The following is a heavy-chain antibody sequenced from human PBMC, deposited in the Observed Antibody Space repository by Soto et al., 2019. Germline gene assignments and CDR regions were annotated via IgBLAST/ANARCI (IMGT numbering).Heavy chain of an antibody. D-gene: IGHD1-1*01. CDR3: AKDGRTGTLYYYYGMDV. Sequence: GSLRLSCAASGFTFSSYGIHWFRHSPFKGLEWVAVISYDGSNKYYADSVKGRFTISRDNSKNTLYLQMNSLRAEDTAVYYCAKDGRTGTLYYYYGMDVWGQGTTVTVSS. J-gene: IGHJ6*02. CDR1: GFTFSSYG. V-gene: IGHV3-30*18. CDR2: ISYDGSNK.